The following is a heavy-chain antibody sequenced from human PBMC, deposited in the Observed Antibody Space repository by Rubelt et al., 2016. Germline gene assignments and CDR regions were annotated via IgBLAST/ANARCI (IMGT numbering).Heavy chain of an antibody. CDR2: ISYDGSNK. D-gene: IGHD3-10*01. CDR1: GFTFSSYS. Sequence: QVQLVESGGGVVQPGRSLRLSCAASGFTFSSYSMNWVRQAPGKGLEWVAVISYDGSNKYYADSVKGRFTISRDNSKNTLYLQMNSLRAEDTAVYYCARDMAATVNKKHYYYYGMDVWGQGTTVTVSS. V-gene: IGHV3-30*03. CDR3: ARDMAATVNKKHYYYYGMDV. J-gene: IGHJ6*02.